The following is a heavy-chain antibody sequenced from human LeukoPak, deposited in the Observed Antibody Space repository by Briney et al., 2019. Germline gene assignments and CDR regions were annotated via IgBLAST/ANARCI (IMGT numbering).Heavy chain of an antibody. CDR2: ISGTSTYI. CDR1: GFTFSSYA. J-gene: IGHJ4*02. V-gene: IGHV3-21*01. CDR3: VRDHQLRDPGC. D-gene: IGHD5-24*01. Sequence: GGSLRLSCAASGFTFSSYAMSWVRQGPGKGLDWVSSISGTSTYIDYADSVKGRFTISRDNAKNSLYLQMNSLRVEDTAVYYCVRDHQLRDPGCWGQGTLVTVSS.